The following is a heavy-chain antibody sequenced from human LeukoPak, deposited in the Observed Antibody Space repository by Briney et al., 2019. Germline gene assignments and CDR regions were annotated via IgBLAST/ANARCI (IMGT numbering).Heavy chain of an antibody. CDR3: ASWIGWRTGGTPQYHYYGMDV. Sequence: PSETLSLICTVSGGSISSNSYYWGWIRQPPGKGLEWIGSIYYSGSTYYNPSLKSRVTISVDTSKNQFSLKLRFVTAADTAVYYCASWIGWRTGGTPQYHYYGMDVWGQGTTVTVSS. CDR1: GGSISSNSYY. J-gene: IGHJ6*02. D-gene: IGHD6-19*01. CDR2: IYYSGST. V-gene: IGHV4-39*01.